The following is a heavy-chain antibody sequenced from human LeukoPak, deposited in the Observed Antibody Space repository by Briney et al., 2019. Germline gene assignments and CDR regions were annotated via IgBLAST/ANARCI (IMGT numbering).Heavy chain of an antibody. V-gene: IGHV4-59*11. CDR1: NDSISPLY. CDR2: IFYSGTT. J-gene: IGHJ4*02. Sequence: SETLTLTCTVSNDSISPLYWGWIRQPPGKGLEFIGYIFYSGTTNFNPSLKSRVTLSVDTSKNQFSLRLNSVTAADTAVYYCARGGSAAKYYFDSWGQGTLVTVSS. D-gene: IGHD6-13*01. CDR3: ARGGSAAKYYFDS.